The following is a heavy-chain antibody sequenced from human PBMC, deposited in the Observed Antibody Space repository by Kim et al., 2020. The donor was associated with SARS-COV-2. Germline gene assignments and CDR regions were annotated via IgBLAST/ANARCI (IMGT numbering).Heavy chain of an antibody. CDR3: AKDYTSWGVVAQYYFDY. V-gene: IGHV3-23*01. J-gene: IGHJ4*02. D-gene: IGHD2-15*01. CDR2: ISGSGGST. CDR1: GFTFSSYA. Sequence: GGSLRLSCAASGFTFSSYAMSWVRQAPGKGLEWVSAISGSGGSTYYADSVKGRFTISRDNSKNTLYLQMNSLRAEDTAVYYCAKDYTSWGVVAQYYFDYWGQGTLVTVSS.